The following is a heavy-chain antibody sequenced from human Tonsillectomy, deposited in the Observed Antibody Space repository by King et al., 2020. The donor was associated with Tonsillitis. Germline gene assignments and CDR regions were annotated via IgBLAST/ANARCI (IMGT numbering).Heavy chain of an antibody. Sequence: VQLVESGGGLVQPGGSLRLSCAASGFTFSSYAMSWVRQAPGKGLEWVSPISGSGGNTYYADSVKGRFTISRDNSKNTLYLEMNSLRAEDTAVYYCAKSRERFLATPFDSWGQGTLVTVSS. CDR3: AKSRERFLATPFDS. D-gene: IGHD2-15*01. J-gene: IGHJ4*02. V-gene: IGHV3-23*04. CDR1: GFTFSSYA. CDR2: ISGSGGNT.